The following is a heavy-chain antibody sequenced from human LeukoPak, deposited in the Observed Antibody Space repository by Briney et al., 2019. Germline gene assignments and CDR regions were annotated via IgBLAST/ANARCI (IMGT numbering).Heavy chain of an antibody. CDR3: ARWGQVFMFEDY. Sequence: PGGSLRLSCAASGFTFSTYSMNWVRQAPGKGLEWVSTIGGSGGDTYYRDSVKGRFTISRDNSKDTLYLQVNSLRAEDTAVYYCARWGQVFMFEDYWGQGTLVTVSS. D-gene: IGHD3-16*01. J-gene: IGHJ4*02. V-gene: IGHV3-23*01. CDR2: IGGSGGDT. CDR1: GFTFSTYS.